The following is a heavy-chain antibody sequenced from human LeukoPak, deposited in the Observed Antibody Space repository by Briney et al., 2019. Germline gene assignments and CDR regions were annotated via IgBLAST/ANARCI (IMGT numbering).Heavy chain of an antibody. V-gene: IGHV4-34*01. D-gene: IGHD6-19*01. Sequence: SETLSLTCAVYGGSFSGYYWSWIRQPPGKGLEWIGEINHSGSTNYNPSLKSRVTISVDTSKNQFSLKLSSVTAADTAVYYCARHSGIAVAGTRGAFDYWGQGTRVTVSS. CDR1: GGSFSGYY. CDR3: ARHSGIAVAGTRGAFDY. J-gene: IGHJ4*02. CDR2: INHSGST.